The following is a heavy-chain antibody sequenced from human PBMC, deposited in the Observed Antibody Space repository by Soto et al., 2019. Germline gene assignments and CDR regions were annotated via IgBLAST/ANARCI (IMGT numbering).Heavy chain of an antibody. Sequence: QLQLQESGPGLVKPSETLSLTCTVSGASISSSSYYWGWIRQPPGKGLEWIGSINYSGSTYHNPTLKSRVPISVDTPKNQFSLKLSSVTAADTAVYYCASTVSVRYSAFDIWGQGTMVTVSS. V-gene: IGHV4-39*01. CDR3: ASTVSVRYSAFDI. CDR2: INYSGST. J-gene: IGHJ3*02. CDR1: GASISSSSYY. D-gene: IGHD2-15*01.